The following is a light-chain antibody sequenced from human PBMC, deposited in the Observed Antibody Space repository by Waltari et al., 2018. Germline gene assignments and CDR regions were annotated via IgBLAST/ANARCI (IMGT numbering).Light chain of an antibody. J-gene: IGKJ1*01. CDR3: QQYYNTPRT. CDR1: PSILYNSKSNNY. CDR2: RAT. V-gene: IGKV4-1*01. Sequence: DIVMTQSPDPLAVSLGERAPINCTSSPSILYNSKSNNYLSWYQQKPGQPPKLLINRATIREAGVPNRFSGSESGTDFILTSGSLHAEYVAIYYCQQYYNTPRTFGQGTKVEIK.